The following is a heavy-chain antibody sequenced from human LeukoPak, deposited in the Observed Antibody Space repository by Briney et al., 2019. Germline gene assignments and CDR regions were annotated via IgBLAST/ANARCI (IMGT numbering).Heavy chain of an antibody. V-gene: IGHV4-34*01. CDR1: GGSFSGYY. CDR3: ARGTVLVRLYYGMDV. CDR2: INHSGST. Sequence: SETLSLTCAVYGGSFSGYYWSWIRQPPGKGLEWIGEINHSGSTNYNPSLKSRVTISVDTSKNQFSLKLSSVTAADTAAYYCARGTVLVRLYYGMDVWGQGTTVTVSS. D-gene: IGHD2-8*02. J-gene: IGHJ6*02.